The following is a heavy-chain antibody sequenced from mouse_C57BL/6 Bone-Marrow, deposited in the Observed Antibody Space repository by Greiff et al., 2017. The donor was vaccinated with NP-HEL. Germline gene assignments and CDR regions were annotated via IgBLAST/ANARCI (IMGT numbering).Heavy chain of an antibody. V-gene: IGHV1-9*01. CDR3: AKYCDRSSYFDY. Sequence: QVQLQQSGAELMKPGASVKLSCKATGYTFTGNWIEWVKQRPGHGLEWIGEILPGSGNTHYNERFKGKATFTADTSSNTAYMQLSSLTTEDSAIYYCAKYCDRSSYFDYWGQGTTLTVSS. CDR2: ILPGSGNT. CDR1: GYTFTGNW. D-gene: IGHD1-1*01. J-gene: IGHJ2*01.